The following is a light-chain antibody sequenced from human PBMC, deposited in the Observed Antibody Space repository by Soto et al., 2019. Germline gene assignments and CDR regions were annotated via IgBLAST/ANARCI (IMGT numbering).Light chain of an antibody. CDR2: GAS. J-gene: IGKJ1*01. CDR1: QSVSSN. Sequence: ATLSVSSCERATLSCRTSQSVSSNLAWYQQNPGQAPRLLIYGASNRATGIPDRFSGSGSGTDFTLTISRLEPEDFAVYYCQQYGSSGTFGQGTKVDIK. CDR3: QQYGSSGT. V-gene: IGKV3-20*01.